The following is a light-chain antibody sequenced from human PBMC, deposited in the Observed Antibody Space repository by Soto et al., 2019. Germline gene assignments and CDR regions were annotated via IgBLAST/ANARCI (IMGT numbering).Light chain of an antibody. CDR3: MQALQTPPT. CDR2: LGS. J-gene: IGKJ5*01. CDR1: QSLLHSNGNSY. V-gene: IGKV2-28*01. Sequence: DIVMTQSPLSLPVTPGEPASISCRSSQSLLHSNGNSYLDWYLQKPGQSPQLLIYLGSNRASGVPDRFSGSGSGTDFTLKISRVEAEDVGVYYCMQALQTPPTFGQGTRLEIK.